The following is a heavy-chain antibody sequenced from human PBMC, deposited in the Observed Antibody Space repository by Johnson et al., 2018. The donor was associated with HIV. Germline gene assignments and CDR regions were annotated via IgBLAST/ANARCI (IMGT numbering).Heavy chain of an antibody. CDR3: AKVRLGGDLDAAFDV. V-gene: IGHV3-30*04. J-gene: IGHJ3*01. CDR2: ISYDGSNK. D-gene: IGHD3-16*01. Sequence: QVLLVESGGGVVQPGRSLRLSCEASGFTFSSYAMHWVRQAPGKGLEWVAVISYDGSNKYYADSVKVRFTISRDNSKNTLYLQMNSLRAEDTALYYCAKVRLGGDLDAAFDVWGQGTMVTVSS. CDR1: GFTFSSYA.